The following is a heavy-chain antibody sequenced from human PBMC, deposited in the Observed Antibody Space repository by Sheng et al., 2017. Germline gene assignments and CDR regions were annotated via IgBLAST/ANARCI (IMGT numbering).Heavy chain of an antibody. V-gene: IGHV1-69*10. D-gene: IGHD3-16*01. Sequence: QVHLVQSGAEVKKPASSVKVSCKASGGTFSSYTFSWVRQAPGQGLEWMGDIIPILGLANYAQKLQGRLTNTADKSTNTAYMELSSLTSEDTAVYYCVTDQGGFFDPWGQGTLVTVSS. CDR2: IIPILGLA. CDR1: GGTFSSYT. J-gene: IGHJ5*02. CDR3: VTDQGGFFDP.